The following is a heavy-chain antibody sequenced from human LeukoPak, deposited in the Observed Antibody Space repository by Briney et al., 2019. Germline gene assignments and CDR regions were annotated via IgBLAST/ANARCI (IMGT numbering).Heavy chain of an antibody. V-gene: IGHV4-59*01. CDR2: IYYSGST. CDR3: ARVGFALQIDY. CDR1: GGSISSYY. J-gene: IGHJ4*02. D-gene: IGHD1-26*01. Sequence: SETLSLTCTVSGGSISSYYGSWIRQPPGKGLEWIGYIYYSGSTNYNPSLKSRVTISVDTSKNQFSLKLSSVTAADTAVYYCARVGFALQIDYWGQGTLVTVSS.